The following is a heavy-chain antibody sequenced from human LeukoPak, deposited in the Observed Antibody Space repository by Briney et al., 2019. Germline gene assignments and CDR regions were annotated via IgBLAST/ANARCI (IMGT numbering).Heavy chain of an antibody. J-gene: IGHJ6*03. CDR2: IYSSGST. CDR3: ARGLSLGYYYYYMDV. Sequence: SETLSLTXTVSGGSISSGSYYWSGVGQPAGKGLEWIERIYSSGSTNYNPSLKSRVTISVDTSKDQFSLKLSSVTAADTAVYYCARGLSLGYYYYYMDVWGKGTTVTVSS. CDR1: GGSISSGSYY. V-gene: IGHV4-61*02. D-gene: IGHD3-3*02.